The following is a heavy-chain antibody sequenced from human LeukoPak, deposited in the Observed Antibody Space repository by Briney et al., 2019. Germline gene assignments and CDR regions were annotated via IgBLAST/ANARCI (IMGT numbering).Heavy chain of an antibody. CDR1: GGSISSGSYY. D-gene: IGHD3-16*01. Sequence: ASQTLSLTCTVSGGSISSGSYYWSWIRQPPGKGLEWIGYIYYSGSTYYNPSLKSRVTISVDTSKNQFSLKLSSVTAADTAVYYCASWVQQYYYYMDVWGKGTTVTVSS. CDR2: IYYSGST. V-gene: IGHV4-30-4*08. CDR3: ASWVQQYYYYMDV. J-gene: IGHJ6*03.